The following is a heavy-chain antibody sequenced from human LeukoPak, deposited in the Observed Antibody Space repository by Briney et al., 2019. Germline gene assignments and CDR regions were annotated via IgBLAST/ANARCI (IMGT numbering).Heavy chain of an antibody. CDR3: ARGSGPSAVPAALRGPYYYMDV. Sequence: ASVKVSCKASGYTFTSYGISWVRQAPGQGLEWMGWISAYNGNTNYAQKLQGRVTMTTDTSTSTAYMELRSLRSDDTAVYYCARGSGPSAVPAALRGPYYYMDVWGKGTTVTVSS. CDR1: GYTFTSYG. D-gene: IGHD2-2*01. CDR2: ISAYNGNT. V-gene: IGHV1-18*01. J-gene: IGHJ6*03.